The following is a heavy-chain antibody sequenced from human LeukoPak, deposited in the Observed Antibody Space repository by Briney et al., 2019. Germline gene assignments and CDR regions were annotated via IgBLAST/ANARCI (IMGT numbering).Heavy chain of an antibody. V-gene: IGHV5-51*01. Sequence: RGESLKISCKASGYSFTTYWIGWVRQMPGKGLEWMGIIYPGDSDTRYSPSFQGQVTISADKSISTAYLQWSSLKASDTAMYYCARQEDGYNFGGFGSWYFDLWGRGTLVTVSS. J-gene: IGHJ2*01. CDR1: GYSFTTYW. CDR3: ARQEDGYNFGGFGSWYFDL. D-gene: IGHD5-24*01. CDR2: IYPGDSDT.